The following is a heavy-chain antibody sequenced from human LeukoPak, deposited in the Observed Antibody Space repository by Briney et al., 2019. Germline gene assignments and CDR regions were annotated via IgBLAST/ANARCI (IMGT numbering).Heavy chain of an antibody. CDR3: ARVRSGYSYGPFDY. CDR2: IYYRGST. D-gene: IGHD5-18*01. CDR1: GFTFSDYY. V-gene: IGHV4-59*01. Sequence: GSLRLSCEASGFTFSDYYMSWIRQPPGKGLEWIGYIYYRGSTNYNPSLKSRVTISVDTSKNQFSLILSSVTAADTAVYHCARVRSGYSYGPFDYWGQGTLVTVSS. J-gene: IGHJ4*02.